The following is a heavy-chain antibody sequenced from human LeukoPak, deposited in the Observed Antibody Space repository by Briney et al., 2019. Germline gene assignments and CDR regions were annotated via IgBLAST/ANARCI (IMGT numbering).Heavy chain of an antibody. CDR3: AKDIGDSIGYNYFDS. D-gene: IGHD3-22*01. CDR1: GFTFDEYN. J-gene: IGHJ4*02. Sequence: GGPLRPSCAASGFTFDEYNMHCLRRSPGKCREWVSFISWRGSTTKYADSVRGRFTISRDHRTNSLSLQMNSLRPEDTALYYCAKDIGDSIGYNYFDSWGQGTLVTVSS. V-gene: IGHV3-43*01. CDR2: ISWRGSTT.